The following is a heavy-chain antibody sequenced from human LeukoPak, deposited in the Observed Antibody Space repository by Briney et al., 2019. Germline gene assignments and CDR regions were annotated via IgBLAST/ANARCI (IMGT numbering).Heavy chain of an antibody. D-gene: IGHD6-13*01. Sequence: TSETLSLTCTVSGDSIGNSNYYWAWVRQPPGKGLEWLGSILYSGSTYYNPSLKSRVTISVDTSKNQFSLNLHSVTAADTATYYCARRGITYSSSFFAYWGQGTLVTVSS. V-gene: IGHV4-39*01. J-gene: IGHJ4*02. CDR1: GDSIGNSNYY. CDR2: ILYSGST. CDR3: ARRGITYSSSFFAY.